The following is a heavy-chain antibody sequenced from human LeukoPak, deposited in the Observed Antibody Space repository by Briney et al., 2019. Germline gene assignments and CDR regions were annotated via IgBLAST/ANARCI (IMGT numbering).Heavy chain of an antibody. CDR2: INTDGTVT. CDR3: ATKQWLAPPPDS. J-gene: IGHJ4*02. CDR1: GFTFSKYW. V-gene: IGHV3-74*01. D-gene: IGHD6-19*01. Sequence: PGGSLRLSCAASGFTFSKYWMLWVRQAPGTGLESVSRINTDGTVTTYADSVKGRFTVSRDNADNTMFLQMNSVRDGDAAVYYCATKQWLAPPPDSWGQGTPVTVSS.